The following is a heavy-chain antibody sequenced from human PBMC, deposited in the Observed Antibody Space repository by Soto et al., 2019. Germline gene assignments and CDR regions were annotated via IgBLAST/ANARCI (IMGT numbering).Heavy chain of an antibody. V-gene: IGHV1-69*12. D-gene: IGHD5-18*01. Sequence: QVQLVQSGAEVKKPGSSVKVSCKASGGTFSSYAISWVRQAPGQGLEWMGGIIPIFGTANYAQKFQGRVTITADESTRAAYMELSSLRSEDTAVYYCARLFHGYSPVFDYWGQGTLVTVSS. J-gene: IGHJ4*02. CDR1: GGTFSSYA. CDR3: ARLFHGYSPVFDY. CDR2: IIPIFGTA.